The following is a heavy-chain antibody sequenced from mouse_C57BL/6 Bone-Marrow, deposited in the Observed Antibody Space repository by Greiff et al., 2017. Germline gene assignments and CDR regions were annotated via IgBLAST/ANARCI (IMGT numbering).Heavy chain of an antibody. V-gene: IGHV1-39*01. Sequence: FHLHQSGPELVKPGASVKISCKASGYSFTDYNMNWVKQSNGKSLEWIGVINPNYGTTSYNQKFKGKATLTVDQSSSTAYMQLNSLTSEDSAVYYGARGYDYDYAMDYGGQGTAVTVSS. D-gene: IGHD2-4*01. CDR1: GYSFTDYN. J-gene: IGHJ4*01. CDR2: INPNYGTT. CDR3: ARGYDYDYAMDY.